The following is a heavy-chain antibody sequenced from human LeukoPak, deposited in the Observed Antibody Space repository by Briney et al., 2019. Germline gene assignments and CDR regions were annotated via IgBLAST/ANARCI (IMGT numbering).Heavy chain of an antibody. CDR3: VRDDDRPDNGLDY. Sequence: GGSLRLSCAASGFTFSSYGMHGVRKAPGKGLGGLQVILSDGSKEFYTDSVKGRFTISRDNSKNTLYLQMNSLRAEDTAVYYCVRDDDRPDNGLDYWGQGTLVTVSS. D-gene: IGHD3-22*01. CDR2: ILSDGSKE. CDR1: GFTFSSYG. J-gene: IGHJ4*02. V-gene: IGHV3-33*01.